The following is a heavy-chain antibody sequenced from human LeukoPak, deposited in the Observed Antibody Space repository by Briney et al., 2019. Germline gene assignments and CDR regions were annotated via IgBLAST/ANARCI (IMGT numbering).Heavy chain of an antibody. D-gene: IGHD5-12*01. Sequence: SETLSLTCTVSGGSISSGSYYWNWIRQPAGKGLQWIGRIYTSGTSSYNPSLESRVTISIDTSQNQFSLNLTSVTAADTAVYFCARDRGYRDTERNWYFDIWGRGTLVAVSS. CDR3: ARDRGYRDTERNWYFDI. CDR1: GGSISSGSYY. J-gene: IGHJ2*01. V-gene: IGHV4-61*02. CDR2: IYTSGTS.